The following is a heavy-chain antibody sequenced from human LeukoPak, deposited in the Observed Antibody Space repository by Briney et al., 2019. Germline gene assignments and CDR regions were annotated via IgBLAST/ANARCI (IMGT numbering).Heavy chain of an antibody. V-gene: IGHV1-69*05. CDR1: GGTFSSYA. Sequence: SVKVSCKASGGTFSSYAISWVRQAPGQGLEWMGGIIPIFGTANYAQKFQGRVTITTDESTSTAYMELSSLRSEDTAVYYCAIAAAGPGLAFDYWGQGTLVTVSS. CDR2: IIPIFGTA. D-gene: IGHD6-13*01. J-gene: IGHJ4*02. CDR3: AIAAAGPGLAFDY.